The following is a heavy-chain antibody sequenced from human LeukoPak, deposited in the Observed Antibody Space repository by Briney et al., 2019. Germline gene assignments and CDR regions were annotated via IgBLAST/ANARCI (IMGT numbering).Heavy chain of an antibody. CDR1: GFTFSSYA. Sequence: PGGSLRLSCAASGFTFSSYAMHWVRQAPGKGLEWVAVISYDGSNKYYADSVKGRFTISRDNSKNTLYLQMNSLRAEDTAVYYCARDRYSGYDWGSYYHYYYMDVWGKGTTVTVSS. CDR3: ARDRYSGYDWGSYYHYYYMDV. V-gene: IGHV3-30*01. J-gene: IGHJ6*03. CDR2: ISYDGSNK. D-gene: IGHD5-12*01.